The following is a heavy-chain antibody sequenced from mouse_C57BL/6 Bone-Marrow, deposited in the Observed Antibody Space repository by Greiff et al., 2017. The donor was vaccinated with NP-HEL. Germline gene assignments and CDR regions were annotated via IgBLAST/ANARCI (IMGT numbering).Heavy chain of an antibody. CDR2: SRNKANDYTT. V-gene: IGHV7-1*01. CDR1: GFTFSDFY. CDR3: ARDDRGGDDDEGAWFAY. J-gene: IGHJ3*01. Sequence: EVQLVESGGGLVQSGRSLRLSCATSGFTFSDFYIEWVRQAPGKGLEWIAASRNKANDYTTEYSASVQGRFIVSRDTSQSILYLQMNALRAEDTAIYYGARDDRGGDDDEGAWFAYWGQGTLVTVSA. D-gene: IGHD2-4*01.